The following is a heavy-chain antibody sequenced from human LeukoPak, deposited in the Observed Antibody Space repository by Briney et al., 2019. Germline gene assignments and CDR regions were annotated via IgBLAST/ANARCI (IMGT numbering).Heavy chain of an antibody. J-gene: IGHJ5*01. CDR1: GFSFSSYA. CDR3: AKDTYFAPRGWFDS. CDR2: ISGSGGGT. Sequence: GGSLRLSCAASGFSFSSYAMSWVRQAPGKGLEWVSGISGSGGGTYYADSVKGRFTISRDNSKTTLFLQMNSLRAEDTAVYYCAKDTYFAPRGWFDSWGQGTLVTVSS. D-gene: IGHD3-9*01. V-gene: IGHV3-23*01.